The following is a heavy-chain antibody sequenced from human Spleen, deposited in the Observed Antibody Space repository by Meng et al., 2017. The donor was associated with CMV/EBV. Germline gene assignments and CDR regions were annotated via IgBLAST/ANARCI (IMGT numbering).Heavy chain of an antibody. Sequence: SETLSLTCTVFGYSITSGCSWCCIRQPPGKGLQWIGSIYHSGSTYYNPSLKGRVTISVDPSKNQFSLKLSSVTAADTAVYYCAREGQLGSLLDYWGQGTLVTVSS. D-gene: IGHD6-6*01. CDR1: GYSITSGCS. J-gene: IGHJ4*02. CDR2: IYHSGST. CDR3: AREGQLGSLLDY. V-gene: IGHV4-38-2*02.